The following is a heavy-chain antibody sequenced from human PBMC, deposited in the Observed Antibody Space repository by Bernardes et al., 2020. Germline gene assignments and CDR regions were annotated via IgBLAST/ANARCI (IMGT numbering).Heavy chain of an antibody. Sequence: SETLSLTCTVSGGSINNYYWNWIRQAPGKGLEWIGYMYYSGSTNHNPSLESRVTISVDTSKNQFSLKVNSVTAADTAVYYCARGPIAVAVNYFDYWGQGTLVTVSS. J-gene: IGHJ4*02. D-gene: IGHD6-19*01. CDR3: ARGPIAVAVNYFDY. CDR1: GGSINNYY. CDR2: MYYSGST. V-gene: IGHV4-59*01.